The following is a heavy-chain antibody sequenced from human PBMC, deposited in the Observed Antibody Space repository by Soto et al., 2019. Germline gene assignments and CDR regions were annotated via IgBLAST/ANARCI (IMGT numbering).Heavy chain of an antibody. CDR3: ARDLDYYGSGSYRDWFDP. CDR2: IIPIFGTA. D-gene: IGHD3-10*01. J-gene: IGHJ5*02. Sequence: GASVKVSCKASGGTFSSYAISWVRQAPRQGLEWMGGIIPIFGTANYAQKFQGRVTITADESTSTAYMELSSLRSEDTAVYYCARDLDYYGSGSYRDWFDPWGQGTLVTVSS. CDR1: GGTFSSYA. V-gene: IGHV1-69*13.